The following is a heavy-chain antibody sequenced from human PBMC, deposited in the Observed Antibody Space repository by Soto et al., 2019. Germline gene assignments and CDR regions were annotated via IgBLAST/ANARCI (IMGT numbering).Heavy chain of an antibody. J-gene: IGHJ6*02. CDR1: GFSFANYW. CDR2: IDPSGTYS. V-gene: IGHV5-10-1*01. Sequence: GESLKISCTGSGFSFANYWINWVRQMPGKGLERMGRIDPSGTYSNYSPSFQGHVTISADKSINTAYLQWSSLKASDTAMYYCWGEGFGMDVWGQGSRVTVSS. D-gene: IGHD3-16*01. CDR3: WGEGFGMDV.